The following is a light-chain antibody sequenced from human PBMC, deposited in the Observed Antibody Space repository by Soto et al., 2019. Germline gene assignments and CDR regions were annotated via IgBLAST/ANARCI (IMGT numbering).Light chain of an antibody. J-gene: IGLJ1*01. CDR3: SSYTTSYTYV. Sequence: QSALTQPASVSGSLGQSITISCTGSSSDIGAYNFVSWYQQHPGKAPKVIIYDVSKWPSGASSRFSGSKSGNTASLTISGLQAEDEADYSCSSYTTSYTYVFGTGTKLTVL. CDR2: DVS. V-gene: IGLV2-14*01. CDR1: SSDIGAYNF.